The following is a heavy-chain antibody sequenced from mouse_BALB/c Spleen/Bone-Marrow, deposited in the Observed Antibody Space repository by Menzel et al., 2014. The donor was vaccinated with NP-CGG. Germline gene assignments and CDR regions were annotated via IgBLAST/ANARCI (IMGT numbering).Heavy chain of an antibody. Sequence: VQLQQSGAELATPGASVKMSCKASGYTFTSYWMHWVKQRPGQGLEWIGYINPSTGYTEYNQKFKDKATLTADKSSSTAYMQLSSLTSEDSAVYYCARSRTGTYFDYWGQGTTLTVSS. CDR1: GYTFTSYW. CDR2: INPSTGYT. V-gene: IGHV1-4*01. D-gene: IGHD4-1*01. J-gene: IGHJ2*01. CDR3: ARSRTGTYFDY.